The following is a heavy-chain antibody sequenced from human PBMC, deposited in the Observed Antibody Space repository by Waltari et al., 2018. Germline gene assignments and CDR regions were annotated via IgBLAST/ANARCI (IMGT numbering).Heavy chain of an antibody. D-gene: IGHD2-15*01. V-gene: IGHV4-34*01. CDR2: INHSGST. J-gene: IGHJ3*02. CDR3: ARGLRYCSGGSCYSGAFDI. Sequence: QVQLQQWGAGLLKPSETLSLTCAVYGGSFSGYYWSWIRQPPGKGLEWIGEINHSGSTNYNPSLKSRFTISVDTSKNQFSLKLSSVTAADTAVYYCARGLRYCSGGSCYSGAFDIWGQGTMVTVSS. CDR1: GGSFSGYY.